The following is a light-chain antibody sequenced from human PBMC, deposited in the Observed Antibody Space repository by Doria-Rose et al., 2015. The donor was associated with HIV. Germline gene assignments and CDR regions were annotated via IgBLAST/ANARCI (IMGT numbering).Light chain of an antibody. CDR2: QVN. V-gene: IGLV2-8*01. CDR1: NSDVGASDS. Sequence: CTGTNSDVGASDSVSWYQQHPGMAPKLLIYQVNKRPSGVPDRFSGSKSGNTASLTVSGLQVDDEGDYYCSPFGGNFHVFFGGGTKLSVL. J-gene: IGLJ2*01. CDR3: SPFGGNFHVF.